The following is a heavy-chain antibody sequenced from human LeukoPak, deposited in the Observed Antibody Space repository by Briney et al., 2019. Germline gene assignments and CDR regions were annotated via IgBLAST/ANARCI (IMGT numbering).Heavy chain of an antibody. V-gene: IGHV4-4*09. CDR3: ARRGSGYYANWFDP. Sequence: PSETLSLTCTASGGSFSSYYWNWIRQPPGKGLEWIGYIYTSGSTNYNPSLKSRVTISVDTTKNQFSLKLSAVTAADTAVYYSARRGSGYYANWFDPWGQGTLVTASS. J-gene: IGHJ5*02. CDR2: IYTSGST. D-gene: IGHD3-22*01. CDR1: GGSFSSYY.